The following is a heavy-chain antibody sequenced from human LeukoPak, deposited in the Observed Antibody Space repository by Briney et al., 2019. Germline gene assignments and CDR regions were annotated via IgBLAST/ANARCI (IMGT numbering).Heavy chain of an antibody. Sequence: PGGSLRLSCSASGFTFSSYAMHWVRQAPGKGLEYVSAISSNGGSTHYADSVKGRFTISRDNSKNTLYLQMSSLRAEDTAVYYCVKGFGELLSRYWGQGTLVTVSS. CDR1: GFTFSSYA. V-gene: IGHV3-64D*06. J-gene: IGHJ4*02. D-gene: IGHD3-10*01. CDR2: ISSNGGST. CDR3: VKGFGELLSRY.